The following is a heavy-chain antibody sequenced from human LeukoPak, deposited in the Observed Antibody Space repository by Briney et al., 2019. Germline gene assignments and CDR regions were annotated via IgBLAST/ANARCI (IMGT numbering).Heavy chain of an antibody. J-gene: IGHJ2*01. CDR3: ARQDGYSYGPYHWYFDL. CDR2: IYYSGST. Sequence: SETLSLTCTVSGGSISSYYWSWIRQPPGKGLEWIGYIYYSGSTNYNPSPKSRVTISVDTSKNQFSLKLSSVTAADTAVYYCARQDGYSYGPYHWYFDLWGRGTLVTVSS. D-gene: IGHD5-18*01. CDR1: GGSISSYY. V-gene: IGHV4-59*08.